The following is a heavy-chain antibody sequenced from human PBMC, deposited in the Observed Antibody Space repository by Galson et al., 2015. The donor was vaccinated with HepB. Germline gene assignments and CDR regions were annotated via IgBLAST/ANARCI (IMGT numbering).Heavy chain of an antibody. CDR2: IWFDGSVT. J-gene: IGHJ4*02. CDR3: ARDGGSQYGANSDCYFDY. CDR1: AFTFSRYG. D-gene: IGHD4-23*01. V-gene: IGHV3-33*01. Sequence: SLRLSCAASAFTFSRYGMHWVRQAPGKGLEWVAVIWFDGSVTYYGESVKGRFTISRDDSKNTVYLQMNSLRAEDTAVYYCARDGGSQYGANSDCYFDYWGKGTLVTVSS.